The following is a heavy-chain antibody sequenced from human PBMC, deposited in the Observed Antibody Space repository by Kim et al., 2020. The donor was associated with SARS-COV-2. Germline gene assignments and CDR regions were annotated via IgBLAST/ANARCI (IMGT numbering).Heavy chain of an antibody. J-gene: IGHJ4*01. CDR1: GFTFRNYF. V-gene: IGHV3-30*02. CDR3: ASDSGERNFDD. CDR2: ITYDGSTK. D-gene: IGHD3-10*01. Sequence: GGSLRLSCASSGFTFRNYFMHWVRQAPGQGLEWVALITYDGSTKVYADSVKGRFTISRDNAKNTLYLQMNSLRAEDTAVYYCASDSGERNFDDCGHGT.